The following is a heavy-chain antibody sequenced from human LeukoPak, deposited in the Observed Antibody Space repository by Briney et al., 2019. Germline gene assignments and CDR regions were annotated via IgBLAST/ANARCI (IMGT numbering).Heavy chain of an antibody. CDR2: ISSSSSYI. CDR1: GFTFSSYS. CDR3: ARHDGDYGVKVPFDY. J-gene: IGHJ4*02. Sequence: PGGSLRLSCAASGFTFSSYSMNWVRQAPGKGLEWVSSISSSSSYIYYADSVKGRFTISRDNAKNSLYLQMNSLRAEDTAVYYCARHDGDYGVKVPFDYWGQGILVTVSS. D-gene: IGHD4-17*01. V-gene: IGHV3-21*01.